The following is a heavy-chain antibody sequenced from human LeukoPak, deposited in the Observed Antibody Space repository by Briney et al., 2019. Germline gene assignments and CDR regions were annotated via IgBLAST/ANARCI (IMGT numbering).Heavy chain of an antibody. CDR1: GYTFTSYD. J-gene: IGHJ4*02. V-gene: IGHV1-8*01. CDR3: ARVAAMAASDY. D-gene: IGHD5-18*01. Sequence: ASVKVSCKASGYTFTSYDINWLGQATAQGLEWMGWMNPNRGNTGDAQKFQGRVTMTRNTSISTAYMELSSLRSEDTAVYYCARVAAMAASDYWGQGTLVTVSS. CDR2: MNPNRGNT.